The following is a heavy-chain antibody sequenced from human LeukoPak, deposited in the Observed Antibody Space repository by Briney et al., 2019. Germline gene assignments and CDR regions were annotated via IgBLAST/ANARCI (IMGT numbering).Heavy chain of an antibody. J-gene: IGHJ5*02. CDR2: LYHSGST. D-gene: IGHD6-13*01. Sequence: SETLSLTCTVSGYSISSDYYWGWIRPPPGKGLEWIGSLYHSGSTYHNPSLKSRVTISVDTSKNQFSLKLSSVTAADTAVYYCARQYSSNWYDDRGWFDPWGQGTLVTVSS. V-gene: IGHV4-38-2*02. CDR1: GYSISSDYY. CDR3: ARQYSSNWYDDRGWFDP.